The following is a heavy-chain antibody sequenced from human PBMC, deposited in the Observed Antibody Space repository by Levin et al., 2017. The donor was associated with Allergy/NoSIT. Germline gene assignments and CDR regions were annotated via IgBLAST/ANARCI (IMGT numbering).Heavy chain of an antibody. J-gene: IGHJ6*03. CDR2: IKPDGSEK. D-gene: IGHD3-10*01. Sequence: LSLTCAASGFTFSSYWMSWVRQAPGKGLEWVANIKPDGSEKYYVDSVKGRFTISRDNAKNSLYLQMNSLRAEDTAVYYWARDRWPFRAVRDNDYMDVWGKGTTVTVSS. CDR3: ARDRWPFRAVRDNDYMDV. CDR1: GFTFSSYW. V-gene: IGHV3-7*04.